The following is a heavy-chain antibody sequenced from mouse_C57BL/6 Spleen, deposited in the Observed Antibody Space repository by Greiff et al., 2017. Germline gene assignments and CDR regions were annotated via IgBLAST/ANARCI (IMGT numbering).Heavy chain of an antibody. CDR3: AGDGNYGGSYYFDY. D-gene: IGHD2-1*01. CDR1: GYAFSSSW. Sequence: QVQLQQSGPELVKPGASVKISCKASGYAFSSSWMNWVKQRPGKGLEWIGRIYPGDGDTNYNGKFKGKATLTADKSSSTAYMQLSSLTSEDSAVYFCAGDGNYGGSYYFDYWGQGTTLTVSS. J-gene: IGHJ2*01. CDR2: IYPGDGDT. V-gene: IGHV1-82*01.